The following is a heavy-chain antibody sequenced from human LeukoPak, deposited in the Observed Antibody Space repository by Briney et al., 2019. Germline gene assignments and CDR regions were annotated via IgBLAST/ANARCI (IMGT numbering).Heavy chain of an antibody. CDR1: GYTFTSYD. D-gene: IGHD3-10*01. CDR3: ARAILYGSGSAPAFQH. J-gene: IGHJ1*01. V-gene: IGHV1-8*01. CDR2: MNPNSGNT. Sequence: ASVKVSCKASGYTFTSYDINWVRQATGQGLEWMGWMNPNSGNTGYAQKFQGRVTMTRNTSISTAYVELSSLRSEDTAVYYCARAILYGSGSAPAFQHWGQGTLVTVSS.